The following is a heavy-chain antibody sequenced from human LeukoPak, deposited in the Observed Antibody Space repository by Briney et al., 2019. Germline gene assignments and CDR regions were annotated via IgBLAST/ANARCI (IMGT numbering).Heavy chain of an antibody. CDR3: ASGGSMVRGVNEDY. Sequence: GASVKVSCKASGYTFTSYDINWGRQANGQGLEWMGWMNPNSGNTGYAQKFQGRVTMTRNTSISTAYMELSSLRSEDTAVYYCASGGSMVRGVNEDYWGQGTLVTVSS. CDR1: GYTFTSYD. V-gene: IGHV1-8*01. J-gene: IGHJ4*02. D-gene: IGHD3-10*01. CDR2: MNPNSGNT.